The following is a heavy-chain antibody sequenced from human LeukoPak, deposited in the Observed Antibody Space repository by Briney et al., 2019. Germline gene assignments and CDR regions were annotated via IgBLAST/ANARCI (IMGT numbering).Heavy chain of an antibody. V-gene: IGHV1-3*01. CDR1: GYTFTSYA. J-gene: IGHJ4*02. Sequence: ASVKVSCKASGYTFTSYAMHWVRQAPGQRLEWIGWINAGNGNTKYSQKFQGRVTMTTDTSTSTAYMELRSLRSDDTAVYYCARCDSSGYPDYWGQGTLVTVSS. CDR3: ARCDSSGYPDY. CDR2: INAGNGNT. D-gene: IGHD3-22*01.